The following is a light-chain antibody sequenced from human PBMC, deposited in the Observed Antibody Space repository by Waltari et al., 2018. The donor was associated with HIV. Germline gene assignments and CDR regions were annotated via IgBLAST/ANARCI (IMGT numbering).Light chain of an antibody. CDR3: QAWDSNVV. J-gene: IGLJ2*01. CDR1: KLGNKF. CDR2: QET. Sequence: SYDLTQPPSVSVSPGQTATMTCSGDKLGNKFTAWYQQKPGQSPVLVIYQETKRPSGIPERFSGSNSGNTATLTISGTQAVDEADYYCQAWDSNVVFGGGTKLTVL. V-gene: IGLV3-1*01.